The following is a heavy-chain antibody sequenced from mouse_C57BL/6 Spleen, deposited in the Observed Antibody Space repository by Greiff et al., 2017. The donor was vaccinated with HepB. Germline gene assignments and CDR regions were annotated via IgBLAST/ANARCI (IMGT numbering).Heavy chain of an antibody. CDR2: IYPGSGST. Sequence: QVQLQQPGAELVKPGASVKMSCKASGYTFTSYWITWVKQRPGPGLEWIGDIYPGSGSTNYNEKFKSKATLTVDTSSRTAYMQLSSLTSEDSAVYYCARPYDYDAAWFAYWGQGTLVTVSA. CDR3: ARPYDYDAAWFAY. J-gene: IGHJ3*01. D-gene: IGHD2-4*01. CDR1: GYTFTSYW. V-gene: IGHV1-55*01.